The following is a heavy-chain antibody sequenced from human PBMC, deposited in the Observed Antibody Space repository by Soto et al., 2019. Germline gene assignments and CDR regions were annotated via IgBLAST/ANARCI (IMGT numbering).Heavy chain of an antibody. CDR3: AKEGPLPWGYHGVSYFDY. D-gene: IGHD3-16*01. V-gene: IGHV3-30*18. J-gene: IGHJ4*02. CDR2: ISHDGSNK. Sequence: QVQLVESGGGVVQPGRSLRLSCAASGFTFSTYGMHWVRQAPGKGLEWVAFISHDGSNKYYADSVKGRFTISRDNSKNSLYLQMNSLRAVDTAVYYCAKEGPLPWGYHGVSYFDYWGQGTLVTVSS. CDR1: GFTFSTYG.